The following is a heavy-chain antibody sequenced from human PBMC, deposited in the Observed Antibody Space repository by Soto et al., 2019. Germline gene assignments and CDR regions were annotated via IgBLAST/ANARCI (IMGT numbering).Heavy chain of an antibody. CDR1: GFTFSTYS. CDR3: AKDKYSSGPDAFDI. CDR2: ISSGSDYI. Sequence: VGSLRLSCAASGFTFSTYSMNWVRQAPGKGLEWVSSISSGSDYISYADSVKGRFTVSRDNAKNSLYLQMTSLRAEDTAIYYCAKDKYSSGPDAFDIWGQGTMVTVSS. J-gene: IGHJ3*02. V-gene: IGHV3-21*01. D-gene: IGHD6-19*01.